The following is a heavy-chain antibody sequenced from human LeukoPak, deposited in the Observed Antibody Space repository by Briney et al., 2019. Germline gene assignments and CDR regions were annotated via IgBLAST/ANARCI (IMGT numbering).Heavy chain of an antibody. CDR1: GYIFTGYC. V-gene: IGHV1-2*02. Sequence: ASVKVSCKTSGYIFTGYCIHWVRQAPGQGLEWIGCINPNTGGTNYAQDFQGRVTMTRDTDVTTAYMELRSLRSDDTAVYFCARERESGRSDAFDFWGQGTMVTVSS. J-gene: IGHJ3*01. CDR2: INPNTGGT. CDR3: ARERESGRSDAFDF. D-gene: IGHD3-10*01.